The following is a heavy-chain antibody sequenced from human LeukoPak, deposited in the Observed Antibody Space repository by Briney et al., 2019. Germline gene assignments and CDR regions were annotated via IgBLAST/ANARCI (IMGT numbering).Heavy chain of an antibody. CDR3: AKDPAAAGPGAFDI. Sequence: GGSLRLSCAASGFTFSSYGMHWVRQAPGKGLEWVAVISYDGSNKYYADPVKGRFTISRDNSKNTLYLQMNSLRAEDTAVYYCAKDPAAAGPGAFDIWGQGTMVTVSS. V-gene: IGHV3-30*18. CDR1: GFTFSSYG. D-gene: IGHD6-13*01. CDR2: ISYDGSNK. J-gene: IGHJ3*02.